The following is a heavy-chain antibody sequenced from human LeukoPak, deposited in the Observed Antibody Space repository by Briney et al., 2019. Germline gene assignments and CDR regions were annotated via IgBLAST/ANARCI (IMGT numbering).Heavy chain of an antibody. CDR3: ARDGLHGGPVPPRY. CDR2: ISAYNGNT. Sequence: ASVKVSCKASGYTFTSYGISWVRQAPGQGLEWMGWISAYNGNTNYAQKLQGRVTMTTDTSTSTAYMELRSLRSDDTAVYHCARDGLHGGPVPPRYWGQGTLVTVSS. CDR1: GYTFTSYG. V-gene: IGHV1-18*01. J-gene: IGHJ4*02. D-gene: IGHD4-17*01.